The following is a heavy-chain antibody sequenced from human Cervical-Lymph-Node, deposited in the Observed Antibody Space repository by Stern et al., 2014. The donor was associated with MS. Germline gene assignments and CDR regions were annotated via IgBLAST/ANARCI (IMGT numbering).Heavy chain of an antibody. V-gene: IGHV3-9*01. CDR3: AKDIGAARPYYLDY. D-gene: IGHD6-6*01. J-gene: IGHJ4*02. CDR2: ISWNSGTI. Sequence: EVQLVESGGGLVQPGRSLRLSCAASGFTLDDYAMHWVLQAPGKGLEWVSSISWNSGTIGYADSVKGRFTISRDNARNSLHLQMSSLRAEDTALYYCAKDIGAARPYYLDYWGQGTLVTVSS. CDR1: GFTLDDYA.